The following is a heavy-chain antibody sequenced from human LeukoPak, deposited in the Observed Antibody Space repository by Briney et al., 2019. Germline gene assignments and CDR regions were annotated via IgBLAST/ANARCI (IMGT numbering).Heavy chain of an antibody. CDR3: ARVWDTAMSLVLDY. V-gene: IGHV3-66*01. D-gene: IGHD5-18*01. Sequence: GGSLRLSCAASGCTVSSNYMSWVRQAPGKGLEWVSVIYSGGSTYYADSVKGRFTISRDNSKNTLYLQMNSLRAEDTAVYYCARVWDTAMSLVLDYWGQGTLVTVSS. J-gene: IGHJ4*02. CDR2: IYSGGST. CDR1: GCTVSSNY.